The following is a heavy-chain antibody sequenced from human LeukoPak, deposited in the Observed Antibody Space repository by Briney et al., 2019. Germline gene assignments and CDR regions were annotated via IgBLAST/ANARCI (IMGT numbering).Heavy chain of an antibody. CDR2: IYYTGNT. CDR1: GVSISSSNSY. J-gene: IGHJ4*02. D-gene: IGHD3/OR15-3a*01. Sequence: NPSETLSLTCTVSGVSISSSNSYWGWIRQPPGKGLEWIGSIYYTGNTYYNASLKSRVTISIDTSNNQISLRLISVTATDTAMYYCARQTGSGLFTLPGGQGTLVTVSP. V-gene: IGHV4-39*01. CDR3: ARQTGSGLFTLP.